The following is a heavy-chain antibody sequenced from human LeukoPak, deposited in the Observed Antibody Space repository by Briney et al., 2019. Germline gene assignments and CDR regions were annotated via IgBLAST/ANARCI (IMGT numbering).Heavy chain of an antibody. CDR1: GFTFRSYD. J-gene: IGHJ4*02. D-gene: IGHD2-2*01. CDR3: ARGGLPVSSRNQFAY. Sequence: LTGGSLRLSCGVSGFTFRSYDMHWVRQAPGKGLEWVAVISYDGTKKNYADPVKGRFTISRDNSKNTLYLQMNSLRAEDTAVYYCARGGLPVSSRNQFAYWGQGTLVTVSS. V-gene: IGHV3-30*03. CDR2: ISYDGTKK.